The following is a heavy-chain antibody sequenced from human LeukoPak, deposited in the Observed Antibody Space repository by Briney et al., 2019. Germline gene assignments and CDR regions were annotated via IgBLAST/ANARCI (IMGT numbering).Heavy chain of an antibody. D-gene: IGHD3-22*01. CDR3: AREPGYYDSSGYYFPYYFDY. Sequence: SETLSLTCTVSGYSISSGYHWGWIRQPPGKGLEWIGSIYHSGSTYYNPSLKSRVTISVDTSKNQFSLKLSSVTAADTAVYYCAREPGYYDSSGYYFPYYFDYWGQGTLVTVSS. CDR2: IYHSGST. CDR1: GYSISSGYH. J-gene: IGHJ4*02. V-gene: IGHV4-38-2*02.